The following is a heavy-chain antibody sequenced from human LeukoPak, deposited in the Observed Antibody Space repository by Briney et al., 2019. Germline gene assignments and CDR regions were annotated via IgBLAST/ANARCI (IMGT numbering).Heavy chain of an antibody. CDR1: GGSISGSSYS. V-gene: IGHV4-39*01. J-gene: IGHJ3*01. CDR2: VRYSGNT. D-gene: IGHD6-13*01. Sequence: SETLSLTCIVSGGSISGSSYSWGWIRQTPGKGLEWIGSVRYSGNTYYNPSLKSRVTLSVDTSNNQFSLKLSSVTAADTAVYYCARRVAAAGDVWGQGTVVTVSS. CDR3: ARRVAAAGDV.